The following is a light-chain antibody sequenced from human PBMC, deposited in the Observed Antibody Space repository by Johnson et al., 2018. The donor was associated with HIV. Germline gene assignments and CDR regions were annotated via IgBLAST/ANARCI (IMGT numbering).Light chain of an antibody. CDR2: ENN. V-gene: IGLV1-51*02. J-gene: IGLJ1*01. Sequence: QSVLTQPPSVSAAPGQKVTISCSGSSSNIGNNYVSWYQQLPGTAPKLLIYENNKRPSGIPDRFSGSKSGTSATLGITGLQTGDEDDYYCATWDSSLTTGGVFGSGTKVTVL. CDR3: ATWDSSLTTGGV. CDR1: SSNIGNNY.